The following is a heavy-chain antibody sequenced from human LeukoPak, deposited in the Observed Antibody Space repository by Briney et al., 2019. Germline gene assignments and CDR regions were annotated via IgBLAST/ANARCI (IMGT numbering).Heavy chain of an antibody. CDR3: ARGDQPPYYGMDV. CDR1: GDTFTSYA. J-gene: IGHJ6*02. D-gene: IGHD2-2*01. Sequence: ASVKVSCKASGDTFTSYAISWVRQAPGQGLEWMGRIIPILGIANYAQKFQGRVTITADKSTSTAYMELSSLRSEDTAVYYCARGDQPPYYGMDVWGQGTTVTVSS. V-gene: IGHV1-69*04. CDR2: IIPILGIA.